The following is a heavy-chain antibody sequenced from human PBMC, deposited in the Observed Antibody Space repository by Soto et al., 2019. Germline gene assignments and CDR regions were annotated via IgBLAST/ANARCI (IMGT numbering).Heavy chain of an antibody. CDR3: ARGRLFGNSPFDY. V-gene: IGHV1-18*04. Sequence: QVHLVQSGAEVKKPGASVKVSCKASGYTFISYDIRWVRQAPGQGLEWMGWISPYNGNTNYAQKFQDRVTMTTETYTSTAYMELRSLRSDDTAVYYCARGRLFGNSPFDYWGQGTLVTVSS. CDR1: GYTFISYD. J-gene: IGHJ4*02. D-gene: IGHD2-15*01. CDR2: ISPYNGNT.